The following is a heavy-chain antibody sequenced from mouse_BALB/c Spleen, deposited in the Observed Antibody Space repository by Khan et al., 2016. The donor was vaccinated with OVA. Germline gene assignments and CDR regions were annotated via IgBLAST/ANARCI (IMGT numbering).Heavy chain of an antibody. V-gene: IGHV1-4*01. D-gene: IGHD2-10*01. CDR2: INPSNIYT. Sequence: QVQLQQSGAELARPGASVKMSCKASGYTFTSYTIHWVKQRPGQGLEWIGYINPSNIYTNYNQKFRDKATLTADKSSRTAYIQLSSLPSEDSAVYYCSRVGPYRVNYGAWFAYWGQGTLVTVSA. CDR1: GYTFTSYT. CDR3: SRVGPYRVNYGAWFAY. J-gene: IGHJ3*01.